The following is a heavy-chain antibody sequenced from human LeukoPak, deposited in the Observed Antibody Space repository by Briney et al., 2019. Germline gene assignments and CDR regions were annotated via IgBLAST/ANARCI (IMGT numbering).Heavy chain of an antibody. Sequence: GGSLRLSCAASGFTFSNYGMHWVRQAPGKGLEWVAIISYDGSNKYYADSVKGRFTISRDNSKNTLYLQMNSLRAEDTAMYYCARDFHSGSYFGYFDYWGQGTLVTVSS. J-gene: IGHJ4*02. CDR2: ISYDGSNK. CDR1: GFTFSNYG. D-gene: IGHD1-26*01. CDR3: ARDFHSGSYFGYFDY. V-gene: IGHV3-30*03.